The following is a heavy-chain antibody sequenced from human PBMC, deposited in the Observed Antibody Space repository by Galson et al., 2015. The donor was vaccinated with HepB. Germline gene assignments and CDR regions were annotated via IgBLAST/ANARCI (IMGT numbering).Heavy chain of an antibody. CDR2: ISGSSSVM. Sequence: SLRLSCAASGFTFSIYTMNWVRQAPGKGLEWVSYISGSSSVMYYADSVKGRCTISRDNAKNSLYLQMNSLRAEDTAVYYCATALRNTVTTGYFDLWGRGTLVTVSS. CDR1: GFTFSIYT. CDR3: ATALRNTVTTGYFDL. D-gene: IGHD4-17*01. V-gene: IGHV3-48*04. J-gene: IGHJ2*01.